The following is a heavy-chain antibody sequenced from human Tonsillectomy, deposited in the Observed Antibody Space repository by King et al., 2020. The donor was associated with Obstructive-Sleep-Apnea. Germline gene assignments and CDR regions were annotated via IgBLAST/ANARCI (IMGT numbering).Heavy chain of an antibody. CDR2: IYPGDSET. CDR1: GYSFTSFW. V-gene: IGHV5-51*01. Sequence: VQLVQSGAEVKKPGESLKISCKGSGYSFTSFWIGWVRQMPGKGLEWMGIIYPGDSETRYSPSVQGQVTISADKSISTAYLQGSSRKASDHAMYYCAQPGGDYKQDAFDIWGQGTMVTVSS. D-gene: IGHD4-17*01. J-gene: IGHJ3*02. CDR3: AQPGGDYKQDAFDI.